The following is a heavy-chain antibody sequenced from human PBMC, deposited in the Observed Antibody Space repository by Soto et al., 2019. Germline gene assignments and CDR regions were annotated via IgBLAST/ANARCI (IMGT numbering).Heavy chain of an antibody. J-gene: IGHJ5*02. D-gene: IGHD4-4*01. V-gene: IGHV3-30*18. CDR3: AKSATVTILNWFDP. CDR1: GFTFSSYG. CDR2: ISYDGSNK. Sequence: PGGSLRLSCAASGFTFSSYGMHWVRQAPGKGLEWVAVISYDGSNKYYADSVKGRFTISRDNSKNTLYLQMNSLRAEDTAVYYCAKSATVTILNWFDPWGQGTRVTVSS.